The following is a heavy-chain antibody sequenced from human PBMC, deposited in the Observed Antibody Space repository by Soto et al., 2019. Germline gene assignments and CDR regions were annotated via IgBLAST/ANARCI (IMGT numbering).Heavy chain of an antibody. CDR1: GFTCSSYW. J-gene: IGHJ4*02. Sequence: EVELVESGGGLVQPGGSLRLSCAASGFTCSSYWMHWVRQAPGKGLVWISRINSDGSSTSYADSVKGRFSISRDNAKNTLYLQMNSLRAEATAVYYCARDRGWFGEVPFDYWGQGTLVTVSS. CDR3: ARDRGWFGEVPFDY. D-gene: IGHD3-10*01. V-gene: IGHV3-74*01. CDR2: INSDGSST.